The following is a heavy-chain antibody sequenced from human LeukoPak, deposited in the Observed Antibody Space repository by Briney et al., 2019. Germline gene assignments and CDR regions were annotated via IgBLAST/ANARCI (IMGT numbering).Heavy chain of an antibody. Sequence: SETLSLTCTVSGGSISSSSYYWGWIRQPPGKGLEWNGSIYYSGSTYYNPSLKSRVTISVDTSKNQFSLKLSSVTAADTAVYYCARSGDILTGYYFDYWGQGTLVTVSS. CDR1: GGSISSSSYY. D-gene: IGHD3-9*01. CDR2: IYYSGST. J-gene: IGHJ4*02. V-gene: IGHV4-39*01. CDR3: ARSGDILTGYYFDY.